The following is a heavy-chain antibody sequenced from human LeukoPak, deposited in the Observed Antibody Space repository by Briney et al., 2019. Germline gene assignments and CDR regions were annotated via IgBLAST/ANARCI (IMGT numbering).Heavy chain of an antibody. CDR1: GGSISSYY. J-gene: IGHJ4*02. Sequence: SETLSLTCTVSGGSISSYYWSWIRQPPGKGLEWIGYIYYSGSTIYNTSLKSRVTISVDTSKNQFSLKLSSVTAADTAVYYCARGYSGYDYFDYWGQGTLVTVSS. CDR3: ARGYSGYDYFDY. D-gene: IGHD5-12*01. CDR2: IYYSGST. V-gene: IGHV4-59*01.